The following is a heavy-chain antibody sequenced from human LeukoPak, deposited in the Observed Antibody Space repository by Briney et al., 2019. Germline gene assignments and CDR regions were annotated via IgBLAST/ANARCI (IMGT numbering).Heavy chain of an antibody. J-gene: IGHJ3*02. CDR1: GFTFSSYS. CDR3: ARDDAFDI. V-gene: IGHV3-21*01. CDR2: ISSRSSYI. Sequence: GGSLRLSCAASGFTFSSYSMNWVRQAPGKGLEWVSSISSRSSYIYYPDSVKGRFTISRDNAKNSLYLQMNSLRAEDTTVYYCARDDAFDIWGQGTMVTVSS.